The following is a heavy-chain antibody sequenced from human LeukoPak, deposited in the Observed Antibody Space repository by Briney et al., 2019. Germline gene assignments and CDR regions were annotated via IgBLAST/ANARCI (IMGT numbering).Heavy chain of an antibody. D-gene: IGHD6-19*01. CDR3: ASCTVAGTQAFGY. Sequence: GEFLKISCKGSGYSFTSYWIGWVRQMPGKGLEWMGIIYPGDSDTRYSPSFQGQVTISADKSISTAYLQWSSLKASDTAMYYCASCTVAGTQAFGYWGQGTLVTVSS. V-gene: IGHV5-51*01. CDR2: IYPGDSDT. J-gene: IGHJ4*02. CDR1: GYSFTSYW.